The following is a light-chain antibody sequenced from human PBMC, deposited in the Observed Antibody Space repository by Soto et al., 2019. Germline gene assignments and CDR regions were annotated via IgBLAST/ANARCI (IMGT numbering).Light chain of an antibody. Sequence: DIVMTHSTDYLSVSLCNISTINCNSIQSFLYSSNNKNCLAWFQKKPGQPPKLLIFWASTREFGVPDRFSGSGSGTDFTLTISSLQPEDVAVYYCPQSSSIPIPFGQVTRLEIK. J-gene: IGKJ5*01. CDR1: QSFLYSSNNKNC. CDR2: WAS. CDR3: PQSSSIPIP. V-gene: IGKV4-1*01.